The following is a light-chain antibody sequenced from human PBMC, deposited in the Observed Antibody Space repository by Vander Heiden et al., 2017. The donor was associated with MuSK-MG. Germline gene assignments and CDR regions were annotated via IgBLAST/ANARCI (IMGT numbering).Light chain of an antibody. CDR3: QQSDSIPHT. V-gene: IGKV1-39*01. Sequence: DIQMTQSPSSLSASVGDRVTITCRASQSISNFLNWYQQKPGKAPKTLIYGASSLQSGVPSRFSGSGSGTDFTLTISNLQPEDFATYYCQQSDSIPHTFGQGTKLELK. J-gene: IGKJ2*01. CDR2: GAS. CDR1: QSISNF.